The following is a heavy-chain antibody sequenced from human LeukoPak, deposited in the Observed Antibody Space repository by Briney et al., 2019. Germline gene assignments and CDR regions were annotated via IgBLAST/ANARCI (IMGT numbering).Heavy chain of an antibody. CDR2: ISWNSGTI. CDR1: GFTFDDYA. Sequence: TGGSLRLSCAASGFTFDDYAMHWVRQAPGKGLEWVSGISWNSGTIGYADSVKGRFTISRDNAKNSLYLQMNSLRAEDTALYYCAKDIRQQLVGDAFDIWGQGTMVTVSS. V-gene: IGHV3-9*01. J-gene: IGHJ3*02. CDR3: AKDIRQQLVGDAFDI. D-gene: IGHD6-13*01.